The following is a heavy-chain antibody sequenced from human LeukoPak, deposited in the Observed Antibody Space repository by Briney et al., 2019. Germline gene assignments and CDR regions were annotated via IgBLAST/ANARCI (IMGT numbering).Heavy chain of an antibody. CDR3: ARDETYTSDWQSNHYYYYMDV. Sequence: SETLSLTCTVSGYSISSGYYWGWIRQPPGKGLEWIGSIYHSGTTYYNPSLKSRVTISVDTSKNQFSLNLSSVTAADTAVYYCARDETYTSDWQSNHYYYYMDVWGKGTTVTVSS. CDR1: GYSISSGYY. D-gene: IGHD6-19*01. J-gene: IGHJ6*03. V-gene: IGHV4-38-2*02. CDR2: IYHSGTT.